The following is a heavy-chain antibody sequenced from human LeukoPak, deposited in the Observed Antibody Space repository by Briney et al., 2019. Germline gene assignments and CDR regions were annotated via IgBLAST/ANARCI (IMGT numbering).Heavy chain of an antibody. D-gene: IGHD3-22*01. V-gene: IGHV3-21*01. CDR2: ISSSSSYI. CDR3: ARDMGSGYYYGH. Sequence: PGGSLRLSCAASGFTFSSYSMTWVRQAPGKGLEWVSSISSSSSYIYYADSVKGRFTISRDNAKNSLYLQMNSLRAEDTAVYYCARDMGSGYYYGHWGQGTLVTVSS. J-gene: IGHJ4*02. CDR1: GFTFSSYS.